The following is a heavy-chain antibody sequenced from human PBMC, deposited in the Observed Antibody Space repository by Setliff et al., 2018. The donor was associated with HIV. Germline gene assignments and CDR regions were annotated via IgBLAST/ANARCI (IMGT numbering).Heavy chain of an antibody. V-gene: IGHV3-30-3*01. CDR2: ISYDGSNK. CDR1: GFTFSNYA. Sequence: PGGSLRLSCAASGFTFSNYAMHWVRQAPGKGPEWVAVISYDGSNKYYAGSVKGRFTISRDNSKNTLYLQMNSLSAEDTALYYCARDHGSGSYYYFDYWGQGTLVTVSS. J-gene: IGHJ4*02. CDR3: ARDHGSGSYYYFDY. D-gene: IGHD3-10*01.